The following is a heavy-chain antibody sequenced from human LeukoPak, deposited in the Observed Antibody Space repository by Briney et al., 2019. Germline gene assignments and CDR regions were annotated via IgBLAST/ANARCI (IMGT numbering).Heavy chain of an antibody. D-gene: IGHD3-22*01. CDR2: ISYSGGT. Sequence: PSETLSLTCTVSGASISSSNYYWGWPRQPPGKGLEWFGSISYSGGTAYNPSLWGRVTISVDTSKNQFSLKLNSVTAADTAVYYCAREVEYYDSSGYRPHAFDIWGQGTVVIVSS. J-gene: IGHJ3*02. CDR1: GASISSSNYY. V-gene: IGHV4-39*02. CDR3: AREVEYYDSSGYRPHAFDI.